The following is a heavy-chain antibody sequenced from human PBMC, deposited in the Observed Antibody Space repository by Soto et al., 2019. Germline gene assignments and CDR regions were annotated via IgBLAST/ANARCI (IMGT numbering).Heavy chain of an antibody. D-gene: IGHD1-1*01. J-gene: IGHJ4*02. CDR1: GYSFTNYW. CDR3: ARDMAGGTPAAIDY. Sequence: GESLKSSCNSSGYSFTNYWNGWVRQMSGKGLEWMGMIYPGYSDTRYSPSFQGQVTITAARSIGTAYLQWSSLKASDTAMYYCARDMAGGTPAAIDYWGQGTMVTVSS. V-gene: IGHV5-51*01. CDR2: IYPGYSDT.